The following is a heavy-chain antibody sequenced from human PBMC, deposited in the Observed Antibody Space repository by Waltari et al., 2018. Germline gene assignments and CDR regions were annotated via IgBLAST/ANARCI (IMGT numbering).Heavy chain of an antibody. CDR2: IYYSGST. V-gene: IGHV4-31*03. CDR3: ARVRGGYGTHWYFDL. Sequence: QVQLQESGPGLVKPSQTLSLNCTVSGGSISRGGYYWSWLRPHPGKGLEWIGYIYYSGSTYYNPSLKSRVTISVDTSKNQFSLKLSSVTAADTAVYYCARVRGGYGTHWYFDLWGRGTLVTVSS. J-gene: IGHJ2*01. CDR1: GGSISRGGYY. D-gene: IGHD5-18*01.